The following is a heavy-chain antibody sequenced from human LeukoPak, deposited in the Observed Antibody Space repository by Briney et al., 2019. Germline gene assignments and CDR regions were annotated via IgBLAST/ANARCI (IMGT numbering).Heavy chain of an antibody. CDR2: INQSGST. J-gene: IGHJ4*02. Sequence: SETLSLTCAVYGGSFSGYYWSWIRQPPGKGLEWIGEINQSGSTNYNPSLKSRVTISVDTSKNQFSMKLRSVTVADTAVYYCARGGGAVDDSFDYWGQGTLVTVSS. CDR3: ARGGGAVDDSFDY. D-gene: IGHD6-19*01. CDR1: GGSFSGYY. V-gene: IGHV4-34*01.